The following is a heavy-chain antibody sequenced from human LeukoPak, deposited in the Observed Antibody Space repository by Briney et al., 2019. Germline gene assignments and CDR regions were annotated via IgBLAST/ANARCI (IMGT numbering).Heavy chain of an antibody. Sequence: GGSLRLYCAVSGFTFDDYAMHWVRQVPGKGLEWVSGISWNSETIGYADSVKGRFTVSRDNSKNTLYLQMNSLRAEDTAVYYCTTGGASALDISVVPGAMLTDYWGQGTLVTVSS. CDR3: TTGGASALDISVVPGAMLTDY. CDR1: GFTFDDYA. CDR2: ISWNSETI. V-gene: IGHV3-9*01. J-gene: IGHJ4*02. D-gene: IGHD2-2*01.